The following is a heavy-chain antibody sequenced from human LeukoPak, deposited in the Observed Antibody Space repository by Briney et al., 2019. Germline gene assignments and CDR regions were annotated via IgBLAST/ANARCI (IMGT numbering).Heavy chain of an antibody. D-gene: IGHD7-27*01. CDR3: ARGPRDWGFDY. V-gene: IGHV1-8*01. J-gene: IGHJ4*02. CDR2: MNPNSGNT. Sequence: ASVKVSCKASEYTFTTYDINWVRQASGQGLEWMGWMNPNSGNTGYAQKFQGRVTMTRHTSISTAYMELSSLRSEDTAVYYCARGPRDWGFDYWGPGTLVTVSS. CDR1: EYTFTTYD.